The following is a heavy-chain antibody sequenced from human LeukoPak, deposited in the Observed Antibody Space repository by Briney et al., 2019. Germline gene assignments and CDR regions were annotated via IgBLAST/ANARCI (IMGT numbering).Heavy chain of an antibody. CDR1: GFTFSSYA. Sequence: GGSLRLSCAASGFTFSSYAMSWVRQAPGKGLEWVSGMSGSGGTTYYADSVKGRFTISRDNSKNTLYLQMHSLRAEDTAVYFCAKDPFSIAPRLPPGDYWGQGTLVTVSS. J-gene: IGHJ4*02. CDR3: AKDPFSIAPRLPPGDY. CDR2: MSGSGGTT. D-gene: IGHD6-6*01. V-gene: IGHV3-23*01.